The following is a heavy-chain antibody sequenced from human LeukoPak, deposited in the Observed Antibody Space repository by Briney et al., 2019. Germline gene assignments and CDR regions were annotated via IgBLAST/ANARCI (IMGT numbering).Heavy chain of an antibody. CDR3: ARATRGSYFDY. D-gene: IGHD3-10*01. J-gene: IGHJ4*02. CDR1: GGSFSGYY. V-gene: IGHV4-34*01. Sequence: SETLSLTCAVYGGSFSGYYWSWIRQPPGKGLEWIGEINHSGSTNYNPSLKSRVTISVDTSKNQFSLKLSSVTAADTAVYYCARATRGSYFDYWGQGTLVTVSS. CDR2: INHSGST.